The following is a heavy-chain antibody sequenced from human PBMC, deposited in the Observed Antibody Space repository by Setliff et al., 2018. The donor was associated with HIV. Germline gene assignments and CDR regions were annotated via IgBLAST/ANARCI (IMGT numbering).Heavy chain of an antibody. Sequence: PGGSLRLSCAASGFNLSAPLSAHWMHWVRQAPGRGLMWVSHINSDGSSTNYADSVKGRFTMSRDNAKNILYLQMNSLRAEDTAVYYCARVWWELLGNYGMDVWGQGTTVTVSS. J-gene: IGHJ6*02. D-gene: IGHD1-26*01. V-gene: IGHV3-74*01. CDR3: ARVWWELLGNYGMDV. CDR1: GFNLSAPLSAHW. CDR2: INSDGSST.